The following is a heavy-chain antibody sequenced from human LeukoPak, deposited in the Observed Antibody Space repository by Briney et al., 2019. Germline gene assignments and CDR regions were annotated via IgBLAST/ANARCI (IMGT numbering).Heavy chain of an antibody. Sequence: SETLSLTCTVSGGSISSYYWSWIRQPPGKGLEWIGYIYYSGSTNYNPSLKSRVTISVDTSKNQFSLQLNSVTPEDTAVYYCARDGSGSYRQWIWYYMDVWGKGTTVTISS. CDR2: IYYSGST. J-gene: IGHJ6*03. D-gene: IGHD3-10*01. V-gene: IGHV4-59*12. CDR3: ARDGSGSYRQWIWYYMDV. CDR1: GGSISSYY.